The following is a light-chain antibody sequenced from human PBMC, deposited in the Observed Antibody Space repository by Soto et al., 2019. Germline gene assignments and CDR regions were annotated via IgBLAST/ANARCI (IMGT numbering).Light chain of an antibody. V-gene: IGKV1-6*01. J-gene: IGKJ1*01. Sequence: GDRVAIPGLASQTISTWMAWYQQKPGKAPKLLVYDASTLQSGVPPRFSGSGSGTDFTLAISSLQPEDSATYYCLQDINYPWTFGQGTKVAIK. CDR3: LQDINYPWT. CDR1: QTISTW. CDR2: DAS.